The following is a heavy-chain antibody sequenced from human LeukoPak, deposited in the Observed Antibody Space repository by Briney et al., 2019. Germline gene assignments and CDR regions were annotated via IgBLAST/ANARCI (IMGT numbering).Heavy chain of an antibody. D-gene: IGHD6-13*01. Sequence: SEALSLTCSVSGDSISRHYGTWIRQPPGKGLEWIGFVHHSGSTNHNPSLKSRVSTSLDTSKNQISLHLRSVTAADTAVYYCARPKAAGAFDYWGQGIRVIVSS. CDR2: VHHSGST. CDR1: GDSISRHY. V-gene: IGHV4-59*11. J-gene: IGHJ4*02. CDR3: ARPKAAGAFDY.